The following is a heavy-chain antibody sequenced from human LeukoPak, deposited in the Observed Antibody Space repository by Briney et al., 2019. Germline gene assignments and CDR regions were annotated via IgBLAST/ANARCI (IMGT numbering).Heavy chain of an antibody. CDR2: INPGGGST. CDR1: GYTFTSYY. CDR3: ARDPGLPRTSYCSGGSCYQPSYYMDV. D-gene: IGHD2-15*01. V-gene: IGHV1-46*01. J-gene: IGHJ6*03. Sequence: GASVKVSCKASGYTFTSYYMHWVRQDPGQGLEWMGIINPGGGSTSYAQKFQGRVTMTRDMSTSTVYMELSSLRSEDTAVYYCARDPGLPRTSYCSGGSCYQPSYYMDVWGKGTTVTVSS.